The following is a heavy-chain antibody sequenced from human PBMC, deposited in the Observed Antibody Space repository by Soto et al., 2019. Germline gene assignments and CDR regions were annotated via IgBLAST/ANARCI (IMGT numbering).Heavy chain of an antibody. CDR1: GYTFTSYG. V-gene: IGHV1-18*01. Sequence: QVQLVQSGAEVKKPGASVKVSCKASGYTFTSYGISWLRQAPGQGLEWMGWISAYNGNTNYAQKLQGRVTMTTDTSTSTAYMELRRLRSDYTAVYYCASSKIDYPGWYVDYWGQGTMVTGSS. CDR2: ISAYNGNT. CDR3: ASSKIDYPGWYVDY. D-gene: IGHD4-17*01. J-gene: IGHJ4*02.